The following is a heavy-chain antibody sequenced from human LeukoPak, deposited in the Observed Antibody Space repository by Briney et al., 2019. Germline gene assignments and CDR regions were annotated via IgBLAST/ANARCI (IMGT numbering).Heavy chain of an antibody. J-gene: IGHJ4*02. CDR1: GFTVSSNY. V-gene: IGHV3-53*01. Sequence: PGRSLRLSCAASGFTVSSNYMSWVRQAPGKGLEWVSVIYSGGSTYYADSVKGRFTISRDNSKNTLYLQMNSLRAEDTAVYYCASGYDSSGYYPFDYWGQGTLVTVSS. CDR3: ASGYDSSGYYPFDY. D-gene: IGHD3-22*01. CDR2: IYSGGST.